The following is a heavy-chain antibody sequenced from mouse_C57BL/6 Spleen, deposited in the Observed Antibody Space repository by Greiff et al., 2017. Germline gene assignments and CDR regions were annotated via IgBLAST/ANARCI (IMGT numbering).Heavy chain of an antibody. CDR3: ANDYYGSSPAWFAY. Sequence: QVQLKQSGAELMKPGASVKLSCKATGYTFTGYWIEWVKQRPGHGLEWIGEILPGSGSNNYNEKFKGKATLTADNSSNTAYMQLSSLTTRDTAIYYCANDYYGSSPAWFAYWGQGTLLTVSA. V-gene: IGHV1-9*01. J-gene: IGHJ3*01. CDR1: GYTFTGYW. D-gene: IGHD1-1*01. CDR2: ILPGSGSN.